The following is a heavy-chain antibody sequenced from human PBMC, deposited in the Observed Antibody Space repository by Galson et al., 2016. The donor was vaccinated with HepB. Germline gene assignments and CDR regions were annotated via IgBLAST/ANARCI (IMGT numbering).Heavy chain of an antibody. V-gene: IGHV3-23*01. J-gene: IGHJ6*02. CDR2: ISGTGFSK. D-gene: IGHD2-15*01. CDR3: AKSLLGCGGSCLFYYYAMDA. CDR1: GFNFSDYA. Sequence: SLRLSCAASGFNFSDYAMSWVRQAPGKGLQWVSGISGTGFSKHYADSVRGRFTVSRDNYKNTLYLQRDSLRAEDTALYFCAKSLLGCGGSCLFYYYAMDAWGQGTTVTVSS.